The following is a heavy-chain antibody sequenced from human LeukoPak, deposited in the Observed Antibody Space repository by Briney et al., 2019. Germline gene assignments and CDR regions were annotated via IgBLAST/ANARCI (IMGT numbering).Heavy chain of an antibody. Sequence: PSETLSLTCTVSGGSISSYYWSWIRQSPSRGLEWLGRTYYRSKWYNDYAVSVKSRIIINADTSKNQFSLQLNSVSPEDTAVYYCARGSGSYNYWGQGTLVTVSS. J-gene: IGHJ4*02. CDR3: ARGSGSYNY. CDR2: TYYRSKWYN. V-gene: IGHV6-1*01. CDR1: GGSISSYY. D-gene: IGHD1-26*01.